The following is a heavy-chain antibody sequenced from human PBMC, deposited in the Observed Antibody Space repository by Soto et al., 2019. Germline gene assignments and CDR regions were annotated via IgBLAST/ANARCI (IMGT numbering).Heavy chain of an antibody. CDR2: MNPNNGNT. V-gene: IGHV1-8*01. CDR1: AYTFTSYD. Sequence: EASVKVSCKAAAYTFTSYDINWVRQATGQDFEWMGWMNPNNGNTAYAQKFQGRVTMTRDTSKSTAYMELRSLRSDDTAVYYCARGTTVETGNYWGQGTLVTVSS. J-gene: IGHJ4*02. CDR3: ARGTTVETGNY. D-gene: IGHD4-17*01.